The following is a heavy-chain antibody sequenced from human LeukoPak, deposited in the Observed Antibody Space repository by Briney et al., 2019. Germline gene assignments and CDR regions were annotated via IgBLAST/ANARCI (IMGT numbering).Heavy chain of an antibody. CDR2: IYNSGST. J-gene: IGHJ2*01. V-gene: IGHV4-59*01. Sequence: KPSETLSLTCAVYGGSFSGYYWSWIRQPPGKGLEWIGYIYNSGSTYYNPSLKSRVSISVDTSKHQFSLRLSSVTAADAAVYYCARGMVRYWYFDLWGRGTLVTVSS. D-gene: IGHD3-10*01. CDR1: GGSFSGYY. CDR3: ARGMVRYWYFDL.